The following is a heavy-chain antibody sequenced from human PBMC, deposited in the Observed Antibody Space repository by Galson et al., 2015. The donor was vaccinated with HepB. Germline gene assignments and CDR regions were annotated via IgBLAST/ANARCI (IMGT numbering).Heavy chain of an antibody. J-gene: IGHJ4*02. V-gene: IGHV3-23*01. Sequence: SLRLSCAASGFTFSSYAMSWVRQAPGKGLEWVSAISGSGGSTYYADSVKGRFTISRDNSKNTLYLQMNSLRAEDTAVYYCAKVGGYSYGPSPAFGYWGQGTLVTVSS. CDR2: ISGSGGST. CDR1: GFTFSSYA. CDR3: AKVGGYSYGPSPAFGY. D-gene: IGHD5-18*01.